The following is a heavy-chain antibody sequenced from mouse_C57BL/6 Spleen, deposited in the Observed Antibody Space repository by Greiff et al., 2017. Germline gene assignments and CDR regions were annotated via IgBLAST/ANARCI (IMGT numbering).Heavy chain of an antibody. V-gene: IGHV1-64*01. CDR1: GYTFTSYW. D-gene: IGHD2-3*01. J-gene: IGHJ1*03. CDR3: ARRGMYDGYSDWDFDV. Sequence: QVQLQQPGAELVKPGASVKLSCKASGYTFTSYWMHWVKQRPGQGLEWIGMIHPNSGSTNYNEKFKSKATLAVDKSSSTAYMQLSSLTSEDSAVYYCARRGMYDGYSDWDFDVWGTGTTVTVSS. CDR2: IHPNSGST.